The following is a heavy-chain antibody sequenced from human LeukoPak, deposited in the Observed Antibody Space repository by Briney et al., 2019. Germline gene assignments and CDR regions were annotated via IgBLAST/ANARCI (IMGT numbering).Heavy chain of an antibody. CDR1: GFTFSNYW. D-gene: IGHD4-23*01. CDR3: ARDKYGGNSNAFDI. Sequence: GGSLRLSCAASGFTFSNYWMHWVRQGPGKGLVCVSRIGTDGSSTTYADYVKGRFTISRDNAKNTLYLQMNSLRAEDTAVYYCARDKYGGNSNAFDIWGQGTLVTVSS. V-gene: IGHV3-74*01. J-gene: IGHJ3*02. CDR2: IGTDGSST.